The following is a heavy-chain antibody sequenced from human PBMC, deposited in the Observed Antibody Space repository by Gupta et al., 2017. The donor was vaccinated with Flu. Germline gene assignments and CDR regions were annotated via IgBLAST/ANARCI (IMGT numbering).Heavy chain of an antibody. J-gene: IGHJ4*02. V-gene: IGHV1-18*01. Sequence: MGWISAYKGNTNDAQKLQGRVTMTTDTSTSTAYMELRSLRSDDTAVYYCARGLDNWNYFLPHTDQPVYYFDYWGQGTLVTVSS. D-gene: IGHD1-7*01. CDR2: ISAYKGNT. CDR3: ARGLDNWNYFLPHTDQPVYYFDY.